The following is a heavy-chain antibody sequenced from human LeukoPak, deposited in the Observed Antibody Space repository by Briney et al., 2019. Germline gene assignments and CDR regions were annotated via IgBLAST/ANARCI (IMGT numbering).Heavy chain of an antibody. CDR3: ARDFIEWEFNAFDI. CDR2: IYTSGST. CDR1: GGSISSGSYY. Sequence: SETLSLTCTVSGGSISSGSYYWSWIRQPAGKGLEWIGRIYTSGSTNYNPSLKSRVTISVDTSKNQFSLKLSSVTAAGTAVYYCARDFIEWEFNAFDIWGQGTMVTVSS. V-gene: IGHV4-61*02. J-gene: IGHJ3*02. D-gene: IGHD1-26*01.